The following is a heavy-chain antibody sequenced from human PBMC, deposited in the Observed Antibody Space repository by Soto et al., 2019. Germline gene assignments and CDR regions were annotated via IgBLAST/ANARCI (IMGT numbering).Heavy chain of an antibody. Sequence: PGGSLRLSCAASEFTFSSYAMTWVRQAPGKGLEWVSDVSASGGSTYYANSVKGRFTISRDNSKDTLYLQMSYLIAEDTAVYYCAKRHSSGFDYWGQGTLVTVSS. J-gene: IGHJ4*02. CDR1: EFTFSSYA. CDR2: VSASGGST. CDR3: AKRHSSGFDY. D-gene: IGHD3-22*01. V-gene: IGHV3-23*01.